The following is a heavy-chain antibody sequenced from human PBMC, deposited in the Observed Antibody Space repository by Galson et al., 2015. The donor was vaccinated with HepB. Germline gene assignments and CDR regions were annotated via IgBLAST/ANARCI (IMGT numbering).Heavy chain of an antibody. D-gene: IGHD3-22*01. Sequence: SLRLSCAASGFTFSSYGMHWVRQAPGKGMEWVAVIWYDGSNKCYADSVKGRFTISRDNSKNTLYLQMNSLRAEDTAVYYCARDHSVEGDSSGPDYWGQGTLVTVSS. CDR2: IWYDGSNK. CDR1: GFTFSSYG. J-gene: IGHJ4*02. CDR3: ARDHSVEGDSSGPDY. V-gene: IGHV3-33*01.